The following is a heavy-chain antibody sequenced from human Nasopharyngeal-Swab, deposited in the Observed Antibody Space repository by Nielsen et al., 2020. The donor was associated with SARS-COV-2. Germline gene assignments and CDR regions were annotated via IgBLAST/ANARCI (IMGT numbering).Heavy chain of an antibody. CDR1: GYSFTSYW. V-gene: IGHV5-51*01. J-gene: IGHJ6*03. CDR3: ARGPPRVIDYYYYMDV. Sequence: GESLKISCKGSGYSFTSYWIGWVRQMPGKGLERMGIIYPGDSDTRYSPSFQGQVTISADKSISTAYLQWSSLKASDTAMYYCARGPPRVIDYYYYMDVWGKGTTVTVSS. CDR2: IYPGDSDT. D-gene: IGHD3-22*01.